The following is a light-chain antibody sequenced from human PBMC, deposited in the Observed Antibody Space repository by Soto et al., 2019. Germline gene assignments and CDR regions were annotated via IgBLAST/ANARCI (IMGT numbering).Light chain of an antibody. Sequence: DIPMTQSPSSLSASIGDRVTISCRASQAISTYLNWYQQKPGKAPKVLIYAASSLQSGVPSRFSGSGSGTDFTLTISSLQPEDVATYYCQQSYSTPLTFGGGTKVEIK. CDR3: QQSYSTPLT. V-gene: IGKV1-39*01. CDR2: AAS. CDR1: QAISTY. J-gene: IGKJ4*01.